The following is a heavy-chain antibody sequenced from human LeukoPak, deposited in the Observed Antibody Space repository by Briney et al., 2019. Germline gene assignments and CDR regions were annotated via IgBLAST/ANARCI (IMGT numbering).Heavy chain of an antibody. V-gene: IGHV1-18*01. CDR3: ARDQPRVIWRSTSSDAFDI. J-gene: IGHJ3*02. Sequence: GASVKVSCKASGYTFTSYGISWVRQAPGQGLEWMGWISAYNGNTNYAQKLQGRVTMTTDTSTSTAYMELRSLRSDDTAVYYCARDQPRVIWRSTSSDAFDIWGQGTMVTVSS. CDR1: GYTFTSYG. CDR2: ISAYNGNT. D-gene: IGHD2-2*01.